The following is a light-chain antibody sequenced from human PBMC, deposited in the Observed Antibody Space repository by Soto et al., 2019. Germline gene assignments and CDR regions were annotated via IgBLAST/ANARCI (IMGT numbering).Light chain of an antibody. CDR3: SSYTSSSTFV. CDR1: SSDLGSYDF. V-gene: IGLV2-14*01. Sequence: QSVLTQPASVSGSPGQSITISCTGTSSDLGSYDFVSWYQQYPGKAPQLIIYEVSYRPSGASNRFSGSKSGNTASLTISGLQADDEADYYCSSYTSSSTFVFGTGTKGTVL. J-gene: IGLJ1*01. CDR2: EVS.